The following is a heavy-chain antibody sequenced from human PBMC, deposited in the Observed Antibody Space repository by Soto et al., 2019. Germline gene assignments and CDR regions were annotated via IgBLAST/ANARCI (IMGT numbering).Heavy chain of an antibody. J-gene: IGHJ6*02. CDR1: GFTFRNFA. Sequence: GGSLRLSCAASGFTFRNFAMTWVRLAPGKGLEWVSVISGHGGTTFYADSVKGRFTISRDNSKNTVYLQMNSLRAEDTAVYHCAKRLPDLVWYFGMEVWGQGTTVTVSS. CDR2: ISGHGGTT. CDR3: AKRLPDLVWYFGMEV. V-gene: IGHV3-23*01. D-gene: IGHD6-13*01.